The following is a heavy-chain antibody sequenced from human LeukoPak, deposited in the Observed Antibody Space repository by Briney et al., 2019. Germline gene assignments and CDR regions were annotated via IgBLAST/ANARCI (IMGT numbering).Heavy chain of an antibody. J-gene: IGHJ4*02. D-gene: IGHD2/OR15-2a*01. CDR3: ASRMTF. CDR2: IYSDGNT. V-gene: IGHV3-53*05. Sequence: PGGSLRLSCAVSEVTVSSDYMSWVRQAPGKGLEWVSVIYSDGNTYYADSVKGRFTISRDNSKNTLFLQMASLRTEDTAIYYCASRMTFGGQGTLVTVSS. CDR1: EVTVSSDY.